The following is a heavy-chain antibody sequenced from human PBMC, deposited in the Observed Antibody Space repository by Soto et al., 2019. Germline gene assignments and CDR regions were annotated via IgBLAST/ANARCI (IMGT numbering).Heavy chain of an antibody. J-gene: IGHJ5*02. CDR2: ISSSSSYI. CDR3: ARDAPYCTNGVCYGWGIPGGQNWFDP. V-gene: IGHV3-21*01. CDR1: GFTFSSYS. D-gene: IGHD2-8*01. Sequence: PGGSLRLSCAASGFTFSSYSMNWVRQAPGKGLEWVSSISSSSSYIYYADSVKGRFTISRDNAKNSLYLQMNSLRAEDTAVYYCARDAPYCTNGVCYGWGIPGGQNWFDPWGQGTLVTVSS.